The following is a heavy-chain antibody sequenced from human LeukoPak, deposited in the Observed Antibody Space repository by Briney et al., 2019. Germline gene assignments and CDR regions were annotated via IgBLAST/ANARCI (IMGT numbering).Heavy chain of an antibody. V-gene: IGHV4-30-2*01. CDR3: ARAHLATVVAPFDY. CDR2: IYHSGST. Sequence: PSQTLSLTCAVSGGSISSGGYSWSWIRQPPGKGLEWIGYIYHSGSTYYNPSLKSRVTTSVDTSKNQFSLKLSSVTAADTAVYYCARAHLATVVAPFDYWGQGTLVTVSS. J-gene: IGHJ4*02. CDR1: GGSISSGGYS. D-gene: IGHD3-22*01.